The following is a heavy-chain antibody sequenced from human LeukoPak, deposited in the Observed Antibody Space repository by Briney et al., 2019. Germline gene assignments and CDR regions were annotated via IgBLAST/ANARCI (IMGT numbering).Heavy chain of an antibody. CDR1: GYTFTSYG. CDR3: ARDRWARYCTNGVCDYFDY. CDR2: ISAYNGNT. V-gene: IGHV1-18*01. Sequence: GASVKVSCKASGYTFTSYGISWVRQAPGQGLEWMGWISAYNGNTNYAQKLQGRVTMTTDTSASTAYMELRSLRSDDTAVYYCARDRWARYCTNGVCDYFDYWGQGTLVTVSS. J-gene: IGHJ4*02. D-gene: IGHD2-8*01.